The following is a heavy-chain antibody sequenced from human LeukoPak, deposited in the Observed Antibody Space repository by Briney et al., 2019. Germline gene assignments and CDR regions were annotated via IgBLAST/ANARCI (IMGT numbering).Heavy chain of an antibody. CDR2: ISNSGGTI. D-gene: IGHD3-3*01. CDR1: GFTFRDFY. J-gene: IGHJ3*02. CDR3: ARASKAYYDFWSGHRDAFDI. V-gene: IGHV3-11*01. Sequence: GGSLRLSCAASGFTFRDFYMSWIRQAPGKGPEWLSYISNSGGTIYYADSVKGRFTISRDNTKNSVYLQMNSLRVEDTAVYYCARASKAYYDFWSGHRDAFDIWGQGTMVTVSS.